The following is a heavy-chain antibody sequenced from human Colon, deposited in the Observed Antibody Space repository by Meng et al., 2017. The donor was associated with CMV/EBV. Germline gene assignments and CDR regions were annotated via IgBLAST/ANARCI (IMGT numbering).Heavy chain of an antibody. CDR3: AREFFLDY. J-gene: IGHJ4*02. Sequence: GESLKISCSVSGFSVNDKSMTWVRQAPGMGLEWISVIYSGGSTNYAASVKGRFNISRDISKNTLYLQMNSLTAGDTAVYYCAREFFLDYWGLGTLVTVSS. V-gene: IGHV3-66*02. CDR2: IYSGGST. D-gene: IGHD3-3*01. CDR1: GFSVNDKS.